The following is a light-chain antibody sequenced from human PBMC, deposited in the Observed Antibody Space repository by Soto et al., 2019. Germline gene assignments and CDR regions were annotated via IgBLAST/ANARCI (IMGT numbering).Light chain of an antibody. CDR2: DVT. J-gene: IGLJ2*01. Sequence: QSALTQPASVSGSPGRSVTISCTGTSSDVGDFNYVSWYQHLPGRAPKLIIYDVTNRPSGISYRFSASKSGRTASLTISGLQAEDEAYYYCSSYSSSTTHVVFGGGTKVTVL. CDR1: SSDVGDFNY. V-gene: IGLV2-14*03. CDR3: SSYSSSTTHVV.